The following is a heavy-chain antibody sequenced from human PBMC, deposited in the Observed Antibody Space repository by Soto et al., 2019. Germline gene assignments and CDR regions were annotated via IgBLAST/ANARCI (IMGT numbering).Heavy chain of an antibody. CDR1: GGSIISGDYC. CDR3: ARARANWGLYGMDV. D-gene: IGHD7-27*01. Sequence: SETLSLTCTVSGGSIISGDYCWSWIRQTPGKGLEWIGYIYHSGSTYYNPSLKSRVTISVDRSKNQFSLKLSSVTAADTAVYYCARARANWGLYGMDVWGQGTTVTVSS. CDR2: IYHSGST. V-gene: IGHV4-30-2*01. J-gene: IGHJ6*02.